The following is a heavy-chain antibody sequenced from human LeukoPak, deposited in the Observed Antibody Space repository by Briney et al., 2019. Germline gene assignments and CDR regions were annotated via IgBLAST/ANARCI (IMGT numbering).Heavy chain of an antibody. CDR3: AKGAVAGTSREFDY. D-gene: IGHD6-19*01. CDR2: ISYDGGNQ. Sequence: PGRSLRLSCAASGFTFRSYGMHWVRQAPGKGLGWVAVISYDGGNQYYADSVKGRFTISRDNSKNTLYLQMNSLRPEDTAVYYCAKGAVAGTSREFDYWGQGTLVTVSS. CDR1: GFTFRSYG. J-gene: IGHJ4*02. V-gene: IGHV3-30*18.